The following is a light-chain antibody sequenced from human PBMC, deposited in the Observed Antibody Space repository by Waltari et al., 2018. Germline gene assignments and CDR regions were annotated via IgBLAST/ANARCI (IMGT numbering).Light chain of an antibody. V-gene: IGKV3-20*01. CDR3: QKYVSLPAT. Sequence: DTVLTQSPGTLSLSPGERATLSCKASDSVGIYLAWYQQKPGQAPRLLSYHASKRATGIPDRFSGSGSGTDFSLTISRLEPEDFAVYYCQKYVSLPATFGQGTRVEI. CDR1: DSVGIY. CDR2: HAS. J-gene: IGKJ1*01.